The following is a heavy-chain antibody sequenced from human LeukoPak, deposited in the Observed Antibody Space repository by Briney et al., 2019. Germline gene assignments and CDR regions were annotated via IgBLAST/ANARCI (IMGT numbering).Heavy chain of an antibody. J-gene: IGHJ4*02. D-gene: IGHD4-23*01. Sequence: GASVKVSCKASGGTFSSYAISWVRQAPGQGLEWMGGIIPIFGTANYAQKFQGRVTITADESTSAAYMELSSLRSEDTAVYYCASDYGGNSDYWGQGTLVTVSS. CDR3: ASDYGGNSDY. CDR2: IIPIFGTA. CDR1: GGTFSSYA. V-gene: IGHV1-69*13.